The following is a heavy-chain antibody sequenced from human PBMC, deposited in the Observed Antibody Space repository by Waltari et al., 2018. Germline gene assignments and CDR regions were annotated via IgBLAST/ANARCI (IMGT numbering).Heavy chain of an antibody. CDR1: GFTFRRSW. V-gene: IGHV3-74*03. D-gene: IGHD2-15*01. J-gene: IGHJ3*01. Sequence: EVQLVESGGGLVEHGGSMRLSCAAPGFTFRRSWIPWVRQFPGKGLMWVSRINNDGSSTVYADSVKGRFTISRDDAKNTVSLQMNNLSAEDTALYYCARAGLLGAFDVWGQGTMVTVSS. CDR3: ARAGLLGAFDV. CDR2: INNDGSST.